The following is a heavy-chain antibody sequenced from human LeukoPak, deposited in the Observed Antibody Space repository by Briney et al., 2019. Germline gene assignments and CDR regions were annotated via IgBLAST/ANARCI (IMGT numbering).Heavy chain of an antibody. D-gene: IGHD6-19*01. J-gene: IGHJ4*01. Sequence: SETLSLTFTVSGGSMKINDYYCGSVRKPPGKVLQWIGTNYYSGNPYNIPSLTSLDTKAEDTSKSYSSLRRTSVIAADTGLYFCARDAIWGAVTGAWGQGIQVTVSS. V-gene: IGHV4-39*07. CDR2: NYYSGNP. CDR1: GGSMKINDYY. CDR3: ARDAIWGAVTGA.